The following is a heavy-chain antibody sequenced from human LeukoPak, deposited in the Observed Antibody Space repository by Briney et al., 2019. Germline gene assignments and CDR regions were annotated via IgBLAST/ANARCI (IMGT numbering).Heavy chain of an antibody. J-gene: IGHJ4*02. CDR3: ARQSQYSGQQAPDY. CDR2: INYSGST. Sequence: SETLSLTCTVSGGSISNYYWSCIRQPPGKGLEWSGDINYSGSTNSTPSLTSRVTISVETSKKQFSLHRSSVPAADTAVYYCARQSQYSGQQAPDYWGQGTLVTVSS. D-gene: IGHD1-26*01. V-gene: IGHV4-59*08. CDR1: GGSISNYY.